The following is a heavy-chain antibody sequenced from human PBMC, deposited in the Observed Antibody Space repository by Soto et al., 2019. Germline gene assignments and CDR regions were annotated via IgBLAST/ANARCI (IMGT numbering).Heavy chain of an antibody. V-gene: IGHV3-23*01. J-gene: IGHJ4*02. D-gene: IGHD3-16*02. CDR3: AKNDYVWGSYRYSPSFDY. CDR2: ISGSGGST. CDR1: GFTFSSYA. Sequence: PGGSLRLSCAASGFTFSSYAMSWVRQAPGKGLEWVSAISGSGGSTYYADSVKGRFTISRDNSKNTLYLQMNSPRAEDTAVYYCAKNDYVWGSYRYSPSFDYWGQGTLVTVSS.